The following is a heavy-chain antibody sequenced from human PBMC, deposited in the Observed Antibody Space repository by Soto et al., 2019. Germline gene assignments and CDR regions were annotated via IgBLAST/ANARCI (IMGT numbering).Heavy chain of an antibody. Sequence: PSETLSLTCTVSGGSISSYYWSWIRQPPGKGLEWIGYIYYSGSTNYNPSLKSRVTISVDTSKNQFSLKLSSVTAADTAVYYCARDFSVRGAQTYYYYGMDVWGQGTTVTVSS. CDR2: IYYSGST. CDR3: ARDFSVRGAQTYYYYGMDV. D-gene: IGHD3-10*01. CDR1: GGSISSYY. J-gene: IGHJ6*02. V-gene: IGHV4-59*01.